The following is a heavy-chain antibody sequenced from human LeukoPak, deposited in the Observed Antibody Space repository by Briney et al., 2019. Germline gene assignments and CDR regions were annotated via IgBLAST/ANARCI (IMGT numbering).Heavy chain of an antibody. Sequence: PTETLSLTCIVSGGSISSSIYYWAWVRQPPGKGLEWIGTVFYNGATQYSPSLRSRVTISIDTSTNQFSLKLTSVTAADTALYYCARERWTYDSSGYYEYWGQGTLVTVSS. V-gene: IGHV4-39*07. CDR1: GGSISSSIYY. J-gene: IGHJ4*02. CDR2: VFYNGAT. D-gene: IGHD3-22*01. CDR3: ARERWTYDSSGYYEY.